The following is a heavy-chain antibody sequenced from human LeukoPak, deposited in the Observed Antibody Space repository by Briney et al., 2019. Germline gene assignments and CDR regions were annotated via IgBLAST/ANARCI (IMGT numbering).Heavy chain of an antibody. CDR1: GYTFTSYY. V-gene: IGHV1-18*04. CDR3: ARHFYGSGTYYHFDY. Sequence: ASVKVSCKASGYTFTSYYMHWVRQAPGQGPEWMGWISPYNDNTNYAQKLQGRATLTTDTSTSTAYMELRNLRSDDTAVYYCARHFYGSGTYYHFDYWGQGTLVTVSS. D-gene: IGHD3-10*01. CDR2: ISPYNDNT. J-gene: IGHJ4*02.